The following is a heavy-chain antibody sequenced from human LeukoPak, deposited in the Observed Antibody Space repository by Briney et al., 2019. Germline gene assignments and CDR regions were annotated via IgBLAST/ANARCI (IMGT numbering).Heavy chain of an antibody. D-gene: IGHD2-21*01. CDR2: ISVTGNT. Sequence: GGSLRVSCNGSGSTLSNYAMTWVRQGPRKGLEWVSAISVTGNTYHADSLKGRFTISRDNSKDTLYLQMRSLGAEDAGVYYCAKAPVTTCLGAYCYPFDLWGQGTQVTVSS. J-gene: IGHJ4*02. CDR3: AKAPVTTCLGAYCYPFDL. V-gene: IGHV3-23*01. CDR1: GSTLSNYA.